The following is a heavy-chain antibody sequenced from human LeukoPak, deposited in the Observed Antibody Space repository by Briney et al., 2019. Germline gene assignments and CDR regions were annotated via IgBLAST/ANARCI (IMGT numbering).Heavy chain of an antibody. J-gene: IGHJ4*02. V-gene: IGHV3-9*01. CDR2: ISWNSGSI. D-gene: IGHD1-26*01. CDR3: AKDMSQSYRREEPFDY. Sequence: GRSLRLSCAASGFTFDDYAMHWVRQAPGKGLEWVSGISWNSGSIGYADSVKGRFTISRDNAKNSLYLQMNSLRAEDTALYYCAKDMSQSYRREEPFDYWGQGTLVTVSS. CDR1: GFTFDDYA.